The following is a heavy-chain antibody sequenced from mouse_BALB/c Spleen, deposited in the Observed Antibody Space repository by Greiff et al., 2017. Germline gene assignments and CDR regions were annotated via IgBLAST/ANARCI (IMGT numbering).Heavy chain of an antibody. CDR1: GYTFTSYW. CDR3: ARYYDYGWCAY. CDR2: INPSNGRT. J-gene: IGHJ3*01. V-gene: IGHV1S81*02. D-gene: IGHD2-4*01. Sequence: QVQLQQPGAELVQPGASVKLSCKASGYTFTSYWMHWVKQRPGQGLEWIGEINPSNGRTNYNEKFKSKATLTVDKSSSTAYMQLSSLTSEDSAVYYCARYYDYGWCAYWGQGTLVTVSA.